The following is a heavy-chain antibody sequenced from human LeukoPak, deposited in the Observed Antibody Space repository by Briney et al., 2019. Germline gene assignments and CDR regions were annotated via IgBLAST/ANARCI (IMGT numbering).Heavy chain of an antibody. CDR2: ISGSGGST. V-gene: IGHV3-23*01. J-gene: IGHJ4*02. Sequence: PGGSLRLSCAASGFTFSSYAMSWVRQAPGKGLEWVSAISGSGGSTYYADSVKGRFTISRDNSKNTLYLQMNSLRAEDTAVYYCAKTRRTYGSGSYYMGYYFDYWGQGTLVTVSS. D-gene: IGHD3-10*01. CDR3: AKTRRTYGSGSYYMGYYFDY. CDR1: GFTFSSYA.